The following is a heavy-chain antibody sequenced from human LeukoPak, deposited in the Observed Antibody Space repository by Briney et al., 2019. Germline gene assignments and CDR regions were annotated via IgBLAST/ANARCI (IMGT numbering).Heavy chain of an antibody. CDR2: ISGSGKKT. D-gene: IGHD2-15*01. Sequence: GGSLRLSCAASGFPFSSYVMSWLRQAPGKGPEWVSAISGSGKKTDYADSVKGRFTISRDNSKDTLYLQMNSLRAEDTAIYYCAKEDCSGGDCYSAFDSWGRGTLVTVSS. V-gene: IGHV3-23*01. CDR1: GFPFSSYV. CDR3: AKEDCSGGDCYSAFDS. J-gene: IGHJ4*02.